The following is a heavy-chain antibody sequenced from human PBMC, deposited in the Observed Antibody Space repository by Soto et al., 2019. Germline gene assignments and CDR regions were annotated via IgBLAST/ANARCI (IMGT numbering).Heavy chain of an antibody. D-gene: IGHD1-26*01. CDR3: ARDYGSSNYFVAY. CDR1: GFTASTNY. J-gene: IGHJ4*02. V-gene: IGHV3-53*01. CDR2: FYKGGST. Sequence: GGSLRLSCGASGFTASTNYMSWVRQAPGKGLEWVSIFYKGGSTYYADSVKGRFTLSRDNSKDTLYLQMNSLRAEDTAIYYCARDYGSSNYFVAYWGQGIQVTVSS.